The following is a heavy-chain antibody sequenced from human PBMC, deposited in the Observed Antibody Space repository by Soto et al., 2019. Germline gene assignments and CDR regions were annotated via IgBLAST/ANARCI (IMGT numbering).Heavy chain of an antibody. CDR2: TYDSGNT. CDR3: ARQFPQSHGSAPGVDP. J-gene: IGHJ5*02. V-gene: IGHV4-39*01. Sequence: ASVTLSVTCTVSGGSISSGSYYWGWIRQPPGKGLEWIGSTYDSGNTYYNSSLKSRLTISIDTSKNQFSLKLTSVTAADTAVYYCARQFPQSHGSAPGVDPWGPGTRVTVSS. D-gene: IGHD3-10*01. CDR1: GGSISSGSYY.